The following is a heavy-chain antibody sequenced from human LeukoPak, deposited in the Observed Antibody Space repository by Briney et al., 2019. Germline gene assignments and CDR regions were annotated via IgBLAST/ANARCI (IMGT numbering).Heavy chain of an antibody. J-gene: IGHJ4*02. V-gene: IGHV1-69*05. Sequence: SVKASCKASGGTFSSYAISWVRQAPGQGLEWMGGIIPIFGTANYAQKFQGRVTITTDESTSTAYMELSSLRSEDTAVYYCARDGGYCSSTSCFDYWGQGTLVTVSS. CDR2: IIPIFGTA. D-gene: IGHD2-2*01. CDR1: GGTFSSYA. CDR3: ARDGGYCSSTSCFDY.